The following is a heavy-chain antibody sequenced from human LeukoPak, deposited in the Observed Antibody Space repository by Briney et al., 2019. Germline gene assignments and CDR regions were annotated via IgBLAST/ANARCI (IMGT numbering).Heavy chain of an antibody. J-gene: IGHJ4*02. V-gene: IGHV1-46*01. CDR2: INPSGGST. D-gene: IGHD3-9*01. CDR1: GGTFSSYA. Sequence: GASVKVSCKASGGTFSSYAISWVRQAPGQGLEWMGIINPSGGSTSYAQKFQGRVTMTRDTSTSTVYMELSSLRSEDTAVYYCAVGIVRYFGPIDYWGQGTLVTVSS. CDR3: AVGIVRYFGPIDY.